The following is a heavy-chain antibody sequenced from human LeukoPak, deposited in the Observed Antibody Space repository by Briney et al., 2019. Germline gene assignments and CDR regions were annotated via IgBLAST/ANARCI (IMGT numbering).Heavy chain of an antibody. CDR2: IWYDGSNK. V-gene: IGHV3-33*06. CDR3: AKGSSWYKGGFLFDY. J-gene: IGHJ4*02. D-gene: IGHD6-13*01. Sequence: GGSLRLSCAASGFTFSSYGMHWVRQAPGKGLEWVAVIWYDGSNKYYADSVKGRFTISRDNSKNTLYLQMNSLRAEDTAVYYCAKGSSWYKGGFLFDYWGQGTLVTVSS. CDR1: GFTFSSYG.